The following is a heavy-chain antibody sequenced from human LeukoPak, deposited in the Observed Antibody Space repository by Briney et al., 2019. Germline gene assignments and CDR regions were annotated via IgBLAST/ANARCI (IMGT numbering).Heavy chain of an antibody. CDR1: GGSISSSSYY. CDR3: ARGEGWFDP. J-gene: IGHJ5*02. CDR2: IYYSGST. Sequence: PSETLSLTCTVSGGSISSSSYYWGWIRQPPGKGLEWIGSIYYSGSTYYNPSLKSRVTISVDTSKNQFSLKLSSVTAADKAVYYCARGEGWFDPWGQGTRVTVSS. V-gene: IGHV4-39*01.